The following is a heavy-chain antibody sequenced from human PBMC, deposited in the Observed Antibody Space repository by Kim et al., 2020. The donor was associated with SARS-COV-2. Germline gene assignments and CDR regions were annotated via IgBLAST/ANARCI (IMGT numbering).Heavy chain of an antibody. Sequence: GGFLRLSCAASGFTFSSYWMSWVRQAPGKGLEWVANIKQDGSEKYYVDSVKGRFTISRDNAKNSLYLQMNSLRAEDTAVYYCASHRRNIAAAGEDAFDIWGQGTMVTVSS. CDR1: GFTFSSYW. CDR3: ASHRRNIAAAGEDAFDI. CDR2: IKQDGSEK. J-gene: IGHJ3*02. V-gene: IGHV3-7*03. D-gene: IGHD6-13*01.